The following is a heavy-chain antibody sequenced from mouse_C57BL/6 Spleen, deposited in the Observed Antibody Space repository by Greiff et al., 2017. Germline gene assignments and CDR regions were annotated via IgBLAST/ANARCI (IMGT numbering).Heavy chain of an antibody. V-gene: IGHV5-4*01. CDR2: ISDGGSYT. CDR1: GFTFSSYA. CDR3: ARDQDY. Sequence: EVKVVESGGGLVKPGGSLKLSCAASGFTFSSYAMSWVRQTPEKRLEWVATISDGGSYTYYPDNVKGRFTISRDNAKNNLYLQMSHLKSEDTAMYYCARDQDYWGQGTTLTVSS. J-gene: IGHJ2*01.